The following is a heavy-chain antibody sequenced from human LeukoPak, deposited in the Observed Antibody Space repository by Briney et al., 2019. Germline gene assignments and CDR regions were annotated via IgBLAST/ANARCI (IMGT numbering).Heavy chain of an antibody. Sequence: GGTLRLSCAASGFTLKIYPMHWVRQAPGKGLEWLSVISHDGSEKNNADSVKGRFIISRDNSKYTIYLQFNSLTPEDTAMYYCAREGVQTTVCAFDIWGLGTMVIVSS. CDR3: AREGVQTTVCAFDI. V-gene: IGHV3-30*04. J-gene: IGHJ3*02. D-gene: IGHD4-17*01. CDR1: GFTLKIYP. CDR2: ISHDGSEK.